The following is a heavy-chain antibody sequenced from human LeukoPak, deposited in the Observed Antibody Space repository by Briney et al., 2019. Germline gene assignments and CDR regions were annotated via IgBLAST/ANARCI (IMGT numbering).Heavy chain of an antibody. J-gene: IGHJ4*02. CDR1: GGSLRGYY. Sequence: SETLSLTCAVYGGSLRGYYWSWLRQPPGKGLEWVGEINHSGSTNYNLSLKSRVTISVDTSKNQFSLKLSSVTAADTAVYYCARGLRGIAVAGTRGYFDYWGQGTLVTVSS. V-gene: IGHV4-34*01. CDR3: ARGLRGIAVAGTRGYFDY. D-gene: IGHD6-19*01. CDR2: INHSGST.